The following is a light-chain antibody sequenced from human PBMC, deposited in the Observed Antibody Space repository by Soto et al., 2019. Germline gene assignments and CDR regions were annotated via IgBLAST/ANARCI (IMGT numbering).Light chain of an antibody. J-gene: IGKJ2*01. CDR2: VAS. Sequence: DIQMTQSPSSVSASVGDRVTITCRASQDISTMLAWYQQKPGKAPNLLIYVASSLQSGVPSRFSGSGSGTEFTLTINSLQPEDYGTYYCQQANSIPYTFGQGTKLEIK. CDR3: QQANSIPYT. CDR1: QDISTM. V-gene: IGKV1-12*01.